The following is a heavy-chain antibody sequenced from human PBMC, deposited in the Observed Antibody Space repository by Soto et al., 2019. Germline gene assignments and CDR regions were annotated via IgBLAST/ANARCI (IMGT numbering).Heavy chain of an antibody. CDR2: INPNSGGT. Sequence: QVQLVQSGAEVKKPGASVKVSCKASGYTFTGYYMHWVRQAPGQGLEWMGWINPNSGGTNYAQKFQGWVTMTRDTSISTAYMELSRLRSDDTAVYYCARGGYCSSTSCYRGAGYYCGMDVWGQGTTVTVSS. D-gene: IGHD2-2*02. CDR3: ARGGYCSSTSCYRGAGYYCGMDV. CDR1: GYTFTGYY. J-gene: IGHJ6*02. V-gene: IGHV1-2*04.